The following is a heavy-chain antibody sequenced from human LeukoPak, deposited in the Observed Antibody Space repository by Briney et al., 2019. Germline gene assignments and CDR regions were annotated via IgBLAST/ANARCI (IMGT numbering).Heavy chain of an antibody. Sequence: PGGSLRHSCAASGFTFSNYTMSWVRQAPGKGLEWVSSIYSSGGSTYYADSVKGRFTISRDNSKNTLYLQMNSLRAEDTAVYYCAKDCVSTVGASWDYHWGQGALVTVSS. CDR2: IYSSGGST. J-gene: IGHJ5*02. CDR1: GFTFSNYT. CDR3: AKDCVSTVGASWDYH. D-gene: IGHD1-26*01. V-gene: IGHV3-23*01.